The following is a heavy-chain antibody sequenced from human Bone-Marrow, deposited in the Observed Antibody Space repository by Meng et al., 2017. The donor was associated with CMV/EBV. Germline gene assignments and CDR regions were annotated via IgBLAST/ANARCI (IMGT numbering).Heavy chain of an antibody. CDR2: IAYDGSNK. CDR1: GFTFSSYW. Sequence: GGFLRFSCAASGFTFSSYWMHWVSQAPGKGLEWVAVIAYDGSNKYYADSVKGRFTISRDNSKNTLYLQMNSLRAEDTAVYYCARDGIAARAAYYYYGMDVWGQGTTVTVSS. V-gene: IGHV3-30-3*01. J-gene: IGHJ6*02. CDR3: ARDGIAARAAYYYYGMDV. D-gene: IGHD6-6*01.